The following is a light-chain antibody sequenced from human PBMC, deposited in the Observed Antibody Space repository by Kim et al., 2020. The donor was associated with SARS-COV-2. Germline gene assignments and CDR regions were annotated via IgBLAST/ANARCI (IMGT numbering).Light chain of an antibody. V-gene: IGKV3-20*01. CDR2: AAS. CDR3: QQYGISPRT. J-gene: IGKJ1*01. CDR1: QSVTNNF. Sequence: EVVLTQSPGTLSLSPGERATLSCRASQSVTNNFLAWYQQKPGQAPRLLIYAASSRATGIPDRFSGSGSGTDFTLTISGLEPEDFAVYYCQQYGISPRTFGQGTKVDIK.